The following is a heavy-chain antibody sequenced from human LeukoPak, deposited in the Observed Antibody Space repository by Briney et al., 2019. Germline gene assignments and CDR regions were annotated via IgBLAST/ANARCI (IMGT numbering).Heavy chain of an antibody. CDR1: GFIFSHHG. Sequence: GGTLRLSCAASGFIFSHHGMYWVRQAPGKGLEWVSGIRTDGVTTYYADSVKGRFIISRDNSKNTVYLQMNSLSAEDAAVYYCVKDDGWVQYANWGQGTLVTVSS. D-gene: IGHD5-24*01. CDR2: IRTDGVTT. V-gene: IGHV3-23*01. CDR3: VKDDGWVQYAN. J-gene: IGHJ4*02.